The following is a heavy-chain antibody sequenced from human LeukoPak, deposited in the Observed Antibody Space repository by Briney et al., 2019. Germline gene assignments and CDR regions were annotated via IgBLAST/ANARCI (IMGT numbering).Heavy chain of an antibody. Sequence: PGGSLRLSCAASGFTFSSYEMNWVRQAPGKGLEWVSYISSSGSTIYYADSVKGRFTISRDNAKNSLYLQMNSLRAEDTAVYYCAMPYDYGGNSDYWGQGTLVTVSS. CDR2: ISSSGSTI. D-gene: IGHD4-23*01. J-gene: IGHJ4*02. V-gene: IGHV3-48*03. CDR1: GFTFSSYE. CDR3: AMPYDYGGNSDY.